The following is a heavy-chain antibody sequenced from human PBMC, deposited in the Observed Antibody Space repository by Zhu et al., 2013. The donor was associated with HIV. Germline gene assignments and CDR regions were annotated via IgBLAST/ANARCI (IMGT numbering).Heavy chain of an antibody. J-gene: IGHJ6*02. CDR3: ARDEIKGPYYYDSSGYYYGDYYHGMDV. CDR2: IIPILGIA. Sequence: QVQLVQSGAEVKKPGSSVKVSCKASGGTFSSYTISWVRQAPGQGLEWMGRIIPILGIANYAQKFQGRVTITADKSTSTAYMELSSLRSEDTAVYYCARDEIKGPYYYDSSGYYYGDYYHGMDVWGQGTTVTVSS. V-gene: IGHV1-69*08. D-gene: IGHD3-22*01. CDR1: GGTFSSYT.